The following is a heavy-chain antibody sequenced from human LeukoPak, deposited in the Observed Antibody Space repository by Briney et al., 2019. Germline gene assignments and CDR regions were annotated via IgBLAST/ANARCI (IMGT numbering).Heavy chain of an antibody. CDR3: ARDGIFDC. D-gene: IGHD1-1*01. Sequence: SETLSLTCAVYGGSFSGYYWSWIRQPPGKGLEWIGYILYSGSTYYNPSLESRVTISVDTSKNQFSLRLSSVTAADTAVYYCARDGIFDCWGQGTLVTVSS. CDR2: ILYSGST. CDR1: GGSFSGYY. J-gene: IGHJ4*02. V-gene: IGHV4-34*09.